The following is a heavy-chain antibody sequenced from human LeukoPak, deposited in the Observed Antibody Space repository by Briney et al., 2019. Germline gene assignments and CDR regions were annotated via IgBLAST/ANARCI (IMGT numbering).Heavy chain of an antibody. CDR3: VRLVGADIDY. D-gene: IGHD5-12*01. Sequence: SQTLSLTCAISGDSVSNKNTAWNWTRQSPSRGLEWLGRTYYRSKWHNGYAVSVKSRITINPDTSKNQFSLQLNSVTPEDTAVYYCVRLVGADIDYWGQGTLVTVSS. V-gene: IGHV6-1*01. CDR1: GDSVSNKNTA. CDR2: TYYRSKWHN. J-gene: IGHJ4*02.